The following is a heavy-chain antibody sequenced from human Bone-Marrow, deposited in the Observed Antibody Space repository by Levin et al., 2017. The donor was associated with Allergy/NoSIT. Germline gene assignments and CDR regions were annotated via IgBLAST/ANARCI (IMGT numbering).Heavy chain of an antibody. J-gene: IGHJ3*02. CDR1: GYPFTGYY. V-gene: IGHV1-2*06. D-gene: IGHD3-16*01. Sequence: ASYTASGYPFTGYYFHWVRQAPGHGLEWMGRINPNRSGTDYAEKFQCRVTLTRNTAIRTTYMELGGLRSDDTAVYYCAREVAGDYGDFDIWGQGTRIIVSA. CDR2: INPNRSGT. CDR3: AREVAGDYGDFDI.